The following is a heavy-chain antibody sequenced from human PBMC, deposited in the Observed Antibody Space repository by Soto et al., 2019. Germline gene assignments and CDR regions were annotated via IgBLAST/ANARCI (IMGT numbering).Heavy chain of an antibody. CDR3: ARGEYTYCGGDCYSGSDYYYGMEV. CDR1: GGSVSSGSYY. V-gene: IGHV4-61*01. D-gene: IGHD2-21*02. CDR2: IYYSGST. Sequence: SETLSLTCSVSGGSVSSGSYYWSWIRQPPGKGLEWIGYIYYSGSTNYNPSLKSRVTISVDTSKNQFSLKLSSVTAADTAVYYCARGEYTYCGGDCYSGSDYYYGMEVWGQGTTVTVSS. J-gene: IGHJ6*02.